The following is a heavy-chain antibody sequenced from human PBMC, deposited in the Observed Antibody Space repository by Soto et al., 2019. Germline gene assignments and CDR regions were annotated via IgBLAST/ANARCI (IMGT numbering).Heavy chain of an antibody. Sequence: EVQLLGAGGGLVQPGGSLRLSCAASGFTFSSYAMSWVRQAPGKGLEWVSAISGSGSSTYYADSVKGRFPISTDNSKNTLYLQMNSLRAEDTAVYYCAKDGAATPLNLRYNKPDYWGQGTLVTVSS. J-gene: IGHJ4*02. D-gene: IGHD2-15*01. CDR3: AKDGAATPLNLRYNKPDY. V-gene: IGHV3-23*01. CDR2: ISGSGSST. CDR1: GFTFSSYA.